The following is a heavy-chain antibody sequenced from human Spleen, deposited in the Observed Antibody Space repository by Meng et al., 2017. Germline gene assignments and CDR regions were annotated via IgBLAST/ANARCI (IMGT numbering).Heavy chain of an antibody. D-gene: IGHD2-15*01. Sequence: ASVKVSCKASGYSFSIYGISWVRQAPGQGLEWMGWISAYTDSAKYAQNLQGRVTMTTDTSTNTIYMEVWSLRSDDTAVYYCARDFMCSGGSCLDVFDIWGQGTMVTVSS. V-gene: IGHV1-18*01. CDR1: GYSFSIYG. J-gene: IGHJ3*02. CDR2: ISAYTDSA. CDR3: ARDFMCSGGSCLDVFDI.